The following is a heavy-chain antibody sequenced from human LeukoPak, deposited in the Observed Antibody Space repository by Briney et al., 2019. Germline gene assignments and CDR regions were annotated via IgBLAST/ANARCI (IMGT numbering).Heavy chain of an antibody. CDR2: INPNSGGT. CDR1: GYTFTGYY. Sequence: AASVKVSCKASGYTFTGYYMHWVRQAPGQGLEWMGWINPNSGGTNYAQKFQGRVTMTRDTSISTAYMELSRLRSDDTAVYYCARDIAVADSFDYWGQGTLVTVSS. J-gene: IGHJ4*02. V-gene: IGHV1-2*02. D-gene: IGHD6-19*01. CDR3: ARDIAVADSFDY.